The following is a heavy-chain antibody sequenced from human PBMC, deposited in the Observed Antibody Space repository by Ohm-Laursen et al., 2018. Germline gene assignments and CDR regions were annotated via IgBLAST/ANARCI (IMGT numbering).Heavy chain of an antibody. J-gene: IGHJ4*02. V-gene: IGHV3-23*01. CDR2: ISNNGAGT. CDR3: ARDPGYSYGSGPYYLDS. Sequence: SLRLSCAASGFTFSSDTMSWVRQAPGKGLEWVSSISNNGAGTYYADSVKGRFTISRDNAKNSLFLQMDSLRADDTAVYFCARDPGYSYGSGPYYLDSWGQGTLVTVSA. D-gene: IGHD5-18*01. CDR1: GFTFSSDT.